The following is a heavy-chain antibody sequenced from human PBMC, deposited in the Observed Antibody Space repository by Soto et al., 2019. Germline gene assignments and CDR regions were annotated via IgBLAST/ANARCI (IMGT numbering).Heavy chain of an antibody. D-gene: IGHD3-10*01. Sequence: ASVKVSCKASGYTFTSYDINWVRQATGQGLEWMGWMNPNSGNTGYAQKFQGRVTMTRNTSISTAYMELSSLRSEDTAVYYCARVCRAMVRGVITYYFDYWGQGTLVTVSS. V-gene: IGHV1-8*01. CDR2: MNPNSGNT. CDR1: GYTFTSYD. J-gene: IGHJ4*02. CDR3: ARVCRAMVRGVITYYFDY.